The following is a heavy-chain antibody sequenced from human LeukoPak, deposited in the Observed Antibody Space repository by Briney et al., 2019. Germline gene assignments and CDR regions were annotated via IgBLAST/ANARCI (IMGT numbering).Heavy chain of an antibody. V-gene: IGHV1-2*02. Sequence: ASVKVSCKASGYTFSGFYIHWVRQAPGQGLEWMGWINPNSGVANYAQKLQGRVTITRDTSIDTAYMQLSRLRSDDTAVYYCAKDRYGDYEAPFHYYMDAWGRGTTVTVSS. J-gene: IGHJ6*03. CDR2: INPNSGVA. D-gene: IGHD5-12*01. CDR3: AKDRYGDYEAPFHYYMDA. CDR1: GYTFSGFY.